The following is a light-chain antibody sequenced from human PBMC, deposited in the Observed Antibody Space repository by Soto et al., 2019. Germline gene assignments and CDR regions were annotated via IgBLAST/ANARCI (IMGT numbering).Light chain of an antibody. Sequence: QSALTQPASVSGSPGQSIAISCTGTSSDVGAYDYVSWYQQHPGKPPELMIYEVTNRPSGVSDRFSGSKSGNTASLTISGLQAEDEADYYCSSYTSSSTWVFGGGTKLTVL. CDR2: EVT. V-gene: IGLV2-14*01. CDR3: SSYTSSSTWV. CDR1: SSDVGAYDY. J-gene: IGLJ3*02.